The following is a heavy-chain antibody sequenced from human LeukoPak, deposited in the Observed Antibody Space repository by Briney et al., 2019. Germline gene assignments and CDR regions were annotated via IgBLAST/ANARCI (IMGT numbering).Heavy chain of an antibody. D-gene: IGHD5-18*01. CDR2: ISNSGANT. J-gene: IGHJ4*02. V-gene: IGHV3-23*01. CDR3: AQDGIWIQLWLPN. Sequence: GGSLRLACVVSGFTFSSYAMSWVRQAPGKGLEWVSGISNSGANTYYADSVKGRFTFSRDNSKNTLFLQMNGLRAEDTAVYYCAQDGIWIQLWLPNWGQGALVTVSS. CDR1: GFTFSSYA.